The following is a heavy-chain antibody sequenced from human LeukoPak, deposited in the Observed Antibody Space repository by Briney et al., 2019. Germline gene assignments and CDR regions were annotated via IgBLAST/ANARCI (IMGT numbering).Heavy chain of an antibody. J-gene: IGHJ4*02. V-gene: IGHV3-7*01. CDR2: IKEDGREK. CDR3: ARLVCSTIPCYGKFYFDS. CDR1: GFTFSSSW. Sequence: GGSLRLSCATSGFTFSSSWMSWVRQAPGKGLECVANIKEDGREKYYVDSVKGRFTISRDNAKNSLYLQMSSLRAEDTAVYYCARLVCSTIPCYGKFYFDSWGQGTLVPVSS. D-gene: IGHD2-2*01.